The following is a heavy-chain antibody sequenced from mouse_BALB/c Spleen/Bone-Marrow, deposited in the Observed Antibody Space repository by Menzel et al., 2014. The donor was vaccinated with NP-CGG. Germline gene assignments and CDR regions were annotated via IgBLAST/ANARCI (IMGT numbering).Heavy chain of an antibody. CDR3: AFGNYDFDY. D-gene: IGHD2-1*01. Sequence: QVQLQQSGAELVRPGSSVKISCKASGYAFSSYWMNWVKQRPGQGLEWIGQIYPGDGDTNYSGRFKGKATLTADESSSTAYMQLSSLTSEDSAVYFCAFGNYDFDYWGQGTTLTVSS. CDR1: GYAFSSYW. J-gene: IGHJ2*01. CDR2: IYPGDGDT. V-gene: IGHV1-80*01.